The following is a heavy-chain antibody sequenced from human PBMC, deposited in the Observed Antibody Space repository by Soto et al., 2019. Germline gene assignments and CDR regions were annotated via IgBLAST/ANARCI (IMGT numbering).Heavy chain of an antibody. J-gene: IGHJ6*02. D-gene: IGHD5-12*01. V-gene: IGHV3-23*01. CDR1: GFTFSSYA. CDR2: ISGSGGST. CDR3: AKDKVATNTLSPNYYYYGMDV. Sequence: GGSLRLSCAASGFTFSSYAMSWVRQAPGKGLEWVSAISGSGGSTYYADSVKGRFTISRDNSKNKLYLQMNSLRAEDTAVYYCAKDKVATNTLSPNYYYYGMDVWGQGTTVTVSS.